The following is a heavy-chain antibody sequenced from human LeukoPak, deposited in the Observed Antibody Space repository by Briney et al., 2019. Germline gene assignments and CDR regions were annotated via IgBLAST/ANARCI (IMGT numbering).Heavy chain of an antibody. J-gene: IGHJ4*02. Sequence: PGGSLRLSCAASGFTFSSYAMSWVRQAPGKGLEWVSSLSGSGGNTYYADSVKGRFTISRDNSKNTLYLQMNSLRAEDTALYYCAKDYAVGSIDYWGQGTLVTVSS. CDR3: AKDYAVGSIDY. V-gene: IGHV3-23*01. D-gene: IGHD3-16*01. CDR1: GFTFSSYA. CDR2: LSGSGGNT.